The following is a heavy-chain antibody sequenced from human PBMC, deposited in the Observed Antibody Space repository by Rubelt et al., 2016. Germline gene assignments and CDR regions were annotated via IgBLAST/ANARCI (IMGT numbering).Heavy chain of an antibody. J-gene: IGHJ4*02. V-gene: IGHV4-34*02. Sequence: QVQLQQGGAGLLKPSETLSLTCAVYGGSFSGYYWSWIRQPPGKGLEWIGEINLGGSSNYNPSLKTRVTISVDTSKTQFSLTVNSVAAPDTAISSCARLGPKWIQQRPFDYWGQGSLVIVSS. CDR1: GGSFSGYY. CDR2: INLGGSS. D-gene: IGHD5-18*01. CDR3: ARLGPKWIQQRPFDY.